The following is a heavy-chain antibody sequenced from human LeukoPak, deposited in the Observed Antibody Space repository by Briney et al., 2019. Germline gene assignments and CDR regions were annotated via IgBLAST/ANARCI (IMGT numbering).Heavy chain of an antibody. Sequence: SETLSLTCTVSGGSLTTYYWTWIRQPPGKGLEGIGYIHYSGSAKHKPSLENRVTISLDTSKNQFSLRLSSVTAADTAVYYCARDPVTVAQNFYYGIDFWGPGTTVTVSS. V-gene: IGHV4-59*01. CDR2: IHYSGSA. CDR3: ARDPVTVAQNFYYGIDF. CDR1: GGSLTTYY. D-gene: IGHD6-19*01. J-gene: IGHJ6*02.